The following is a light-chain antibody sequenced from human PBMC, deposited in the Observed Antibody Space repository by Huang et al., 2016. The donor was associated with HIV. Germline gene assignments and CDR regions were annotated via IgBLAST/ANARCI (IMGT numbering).Light chain of an antibody. V-gene: IGKV3-15*01. CDR3: QQYNDWPRS. Sequence: EIVMTQSPVPLSVAPGERATLSCRASQNINTNLAWFQQKPGQAPRRLIYAASTRTAEFPARFSGSESRTEFTLTISSLQSEDIAVYYCQQYNDWPRSFGQGTKVEIK. CDR1: QNINTN. J-gene: IGKJ1*01. CDR2: AAS.